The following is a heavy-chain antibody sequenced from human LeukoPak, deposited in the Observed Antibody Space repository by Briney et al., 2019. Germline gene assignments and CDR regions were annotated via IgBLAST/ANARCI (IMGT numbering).Heavy chain of an antibody. Sequence: PSEALSLTCTVSGGSISSGGYYWSWIRQHPGKGLEWIGYIYYSGSTYYNPSLKSRVTISVDTSKNQFSLKLSSVTAADTAVYYCAAAARGVIQYYFDYWGREPWSPSPQ. CDR1: GGSISSGGYY. CDR2: IYYSGST. CDR3: AAAARGVIQYYFDY. D-gene: IGHD3-10*01. J-gene: IGHJ4*02. V-gene: IGHV4-31*03.